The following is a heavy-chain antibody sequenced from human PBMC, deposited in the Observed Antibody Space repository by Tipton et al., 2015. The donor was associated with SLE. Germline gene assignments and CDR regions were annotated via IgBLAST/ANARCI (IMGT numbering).Heavy chain of an antibody. CDR1: GGSIRSGYF. CDR2: IDYSGNT. CDR3: ARGMLTWRGAVLGVDV. J-gene: IGHJ6*02. D-gene: IGHD2-8*01. V-gene: IGHV4-30-4*08. Sequence: TLSLTCTVSGGSIRSGYFWGWLRQHPEKGLEWIGYIDYSGNTYYNPSLKSRVTISVDPAKNQFSLKLTSVTAADSALYYCARGMLTWRGAVLGVDVWGQGTTVIVSS.